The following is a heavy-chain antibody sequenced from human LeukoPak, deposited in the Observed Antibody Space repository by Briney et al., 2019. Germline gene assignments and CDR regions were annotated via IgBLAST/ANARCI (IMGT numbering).Heavy chain of an antibody. Sequence: SETLSLTCAVYGGSFSGYSWSWIRQPPGKGLEWIGYIYHSGSTYYNPSLKSRVTISVDRSKNQFSLKLSSVTAADTAVYYCARVAKYYYDSSGFFDYWGQGTLVTVSS. CDR3: ARVAKYYYDSSGFFDY. J-gene: IGHJ4*02. V-gene: IGHV4-30-2*01. D-gene: IGHD3-22*01. CDR2: IYHSGST. CDR1: GGSFSGYS.